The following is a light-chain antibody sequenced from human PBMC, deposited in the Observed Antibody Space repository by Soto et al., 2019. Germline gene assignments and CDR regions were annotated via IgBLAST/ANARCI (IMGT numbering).Light chain of an antibody. V-gene: IGKV1-5*01. CDR3: QQYNSYWGT. Sequence: IQMTQSPSTLSASVGDRVTITCRASQSISRWLAWNQQKPGKAPKLLIYDASSLESGVPSRFSGSGSGTEFTLTISSLQPDDFATYYCQQYNSYWGTFGQGTKVDIK. CDR1: QSISRW. J-gene: IGKJ1*01. CDR2: DAS.